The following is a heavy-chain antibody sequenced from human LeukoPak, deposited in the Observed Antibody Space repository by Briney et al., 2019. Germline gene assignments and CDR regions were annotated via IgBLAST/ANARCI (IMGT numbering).Heavy chain of an antibody. CDR3: TREFGSAFDP. V-gene: IGHV4-59*01. D-gene: IGHD3-10*01. CDR1: GGSISGYF. J-gene: IGHJ5*02. CDR2: ISYSGNT. Sequence: SETLSLTCTVSGGSISGYFWSWLRQPPGKGLEWIGYISYSGNTNHNPSLKSRVTISLDTSKNQFSLKVRSVTAADTAVYYCTREFGSAFDPWGQGTLVTVSS.